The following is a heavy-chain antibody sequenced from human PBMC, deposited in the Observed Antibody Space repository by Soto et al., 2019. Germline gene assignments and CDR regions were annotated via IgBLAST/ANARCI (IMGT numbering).Heavy chain of an antibody. V-gene: IGHV4-34*01. J-gene: IGHJ4*02. CDR3: ARGQEGVAALH. CDR2: IKDAGYT. CDR1: GGSLSGYY. D-gene: IGHD6-25*01. Sequence: QVQLQQWGAGLLKPSETLSLNCAVNGGSLSGYYWSWIRQPPGRGLEWIGEIKDAGYTNYNPYLSNRAAISSHPPINQYPLRLNSVTAGDTGVYYGARGQEGVAALHWDQGAMITVPS.